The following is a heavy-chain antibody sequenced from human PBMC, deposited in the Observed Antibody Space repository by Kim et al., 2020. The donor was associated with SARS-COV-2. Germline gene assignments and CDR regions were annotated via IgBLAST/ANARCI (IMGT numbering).Heavy chain of an antibody. CDR3: ARDSHNWNYLGRGNNWFDP. J-gene: IGHJ5*02. V-gene: IGHV1-2*02. Sequence: ASVKVSCKASGYTFTGYYMHWVRQAPGQGLEWMGWINPNSGGTNYAQKFQGRVTMTRDTSISTAYMELSRLRSDDTAVYYCARDSHNWNYLGRGNNWFDPWGQGTLVTVSS. CDR1: GYTFTGYY. CDR2: INPNSGGT. D-gene: IGHD1-7*01.